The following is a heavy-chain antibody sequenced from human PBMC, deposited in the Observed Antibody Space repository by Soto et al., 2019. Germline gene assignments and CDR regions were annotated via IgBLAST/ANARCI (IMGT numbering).Heavy chain of an antibody. CDR3: ARAGELLWFGELPDNWFDP. Sequence: QLQLQESGPGLVKPSETLSLTCTVSGGSISSSSYYWGWIRQPPGKGLEWIGSIYYSGSTYYNPSLKSRVTISVDTSKNQFSLKLSSVTAADTAVYYCARAGELLWFGELPDNWFDPWGQGTLVTVSS. CDR2: IYYSGST. D-gene: IGHD3-10*01. V-gene: IGHV4-39*01. J-gene: IGHJ5*02. CDR1: GGSISSSSYY.